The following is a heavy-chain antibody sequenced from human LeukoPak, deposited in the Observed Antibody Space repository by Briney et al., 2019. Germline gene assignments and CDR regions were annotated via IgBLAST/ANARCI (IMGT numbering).Heavy chain of an antibody. Sequence: LETLSHTCTVPGGSIISDYWSWIRQPPGKGLEWIGYIYYSGSTNYNPSLKSRVTISVDTSKNQFPLKLSSVTAADTAVSYCAWSYSFDYWGQGTLVTVSS. V-gene: IGHV4-59*01. CDR1: GGSIISDY. J-gene: IGHJ4*02. CDR2: IYYSGST. D-gene: IGHD5-12*01. CDR3: AWSYSFDY.